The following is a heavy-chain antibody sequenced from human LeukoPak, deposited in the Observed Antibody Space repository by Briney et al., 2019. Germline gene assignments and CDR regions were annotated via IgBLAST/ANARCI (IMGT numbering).Heavy chain of an antibody. Sequence: GASVKVSCKASGYTFTGYYMHWVRQAPGQGLEWMGWINPNSGGTNYAQKFQGRVTMTRDTSISTAYMELSRLRSDDTAVYYCARSTYCSSTSCHGADYYYYYMDVWGKGTTVTVSS. V-gene: IGHV1-2*02. CDR1: GYTFTGYY. CDR3: ARSTYCSSTSCHGADYYYYYMDV. D-gene: IGHD2-2*01. CDR2: INPNSGGT. J-gene: IGHJ6*03.